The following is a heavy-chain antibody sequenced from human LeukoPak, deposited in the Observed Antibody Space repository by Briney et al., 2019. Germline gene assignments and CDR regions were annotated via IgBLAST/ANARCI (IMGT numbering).Heavy chain of an antibody. D-gene: IGHD3-16*01. Sequence: GASLILSCASSGFTFSSYNMNWVRQPPGEGLEWVSSISSSSTYIYYAESVKGRFTISRDNAKNSLSLEMNSLRAEDTAVYYCARDEAGDLGAFDIWGQGTMVTVSS. V-gene: IGHV3-21*01. CDR2: ISSSSTYI. CDR3: ARDEAGDLGAFDI. CDR1: GFTFSSYN. J-gene: IGHJ3*02.